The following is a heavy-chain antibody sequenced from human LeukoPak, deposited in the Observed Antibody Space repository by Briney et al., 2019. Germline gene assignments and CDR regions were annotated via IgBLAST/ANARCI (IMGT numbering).Heavy chain of an antibody. J-gene: IGHJ4*02. Sequence: SETLSLTCTVSGGSISSYYWTWIRKPPGKGLEWIGYIYYSGSTNYNPSLKSRVTVSVDTSKNQFSLKLSSVTAADTAVYYCVRGSTLRHYQYWGQGTLVTVSS. CDR2: IYYSGST. CDR1: GGSISSYY. CDR3: VRGSTLRHYQY. V-gene: IGHV4-59*08. D-gene: IGHD3-16*01.